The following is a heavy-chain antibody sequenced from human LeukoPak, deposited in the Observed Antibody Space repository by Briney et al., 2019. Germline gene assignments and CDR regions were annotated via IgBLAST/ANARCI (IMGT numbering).Heavy chain of an antibody. V-gene: IGHV4-34*09. Sequence: SETLSLTCAVYGGSFSGYYWSWIRQPPGKGLEWIGEINHSGSTYYNPSLKSRVTISVDTSKNQFSLKLSSVTAADTAVYYCAMGGYYRGDDYWGQGTLVTVSS. D-gene: IGHD3-3*01. CDR3: AMGGYYRGDDY. J-gene: IGHJ4*02. CDR1: GGSFSGYY. CDR2: INHSGST.